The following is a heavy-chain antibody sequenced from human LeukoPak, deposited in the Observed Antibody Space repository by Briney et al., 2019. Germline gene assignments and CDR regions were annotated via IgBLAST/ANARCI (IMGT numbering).Heavy chain of an antibody. CDR2: IYYSGST. J-gene: IGHJ3*02. D-gene: IGHD6-13*01. CDR1: GGSISSSSYY. CDR3: ATRKNIAAAGTIAFDI. Sequence: PSETLSLTCTVSGGSISSSSYYWGWIRQPPGKGLEWIGSIYYSGSTYYNPSLKSRVTISVDTSKNQFSLKLSSVTAADTAVYCCATRKNIAAAGTIAFDIWGQGTMVTVSS. V-gene: IGHV4-39*01.